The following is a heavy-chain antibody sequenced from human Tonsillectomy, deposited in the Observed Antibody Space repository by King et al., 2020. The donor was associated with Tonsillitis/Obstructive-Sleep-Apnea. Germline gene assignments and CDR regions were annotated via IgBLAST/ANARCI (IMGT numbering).Heavy chain of an antibody. CDR3: ARDTPIDRVIDC. CDR2: INTSDGIT. J-gene: IGHJ4*02. CDR1: GYRFTTFY. Sequence: VQLVESGAEVKMPGASVRVSCKASGYRFTTFYVHWVRQAPGQGLDWLGTINTSDGITTYAQKCQGRVTMTRDTSTSTVYMELSRLRSDDTAVYYGARDTPIDRVIDCWGQGTLVTVSS. V-gene: IGHV1-46*01.